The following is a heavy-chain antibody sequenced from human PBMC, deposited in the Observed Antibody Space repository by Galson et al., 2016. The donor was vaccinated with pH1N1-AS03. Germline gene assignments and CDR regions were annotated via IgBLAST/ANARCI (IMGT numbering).Heavy chain of an antibody. V-gene: IGHV1-18*01. CDR3: ARGGDHASY. CDR1: GYIFNSYG. Sequence: QSGAEVKKPGASVKASCKASGYIFNSYGIAWVRQAPGQGLEWMGWISVYTGKTNYAEKFQERVTMTRQISTTTAYLELRSLRSDDTAVYYCARGGDHASYWGQGTLVTVSS. J-gene: IGHJ4*02. D-gene: IGHD3-10*01. CDR2: ISVYTGKT.